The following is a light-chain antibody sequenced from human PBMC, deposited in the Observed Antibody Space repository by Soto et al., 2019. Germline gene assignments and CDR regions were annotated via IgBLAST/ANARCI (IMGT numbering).Light chain of an antibody. CDR3: QQRRNWPPT. Sequence: EIVLTQSPGTLSLSPGKRATLSCRASQNIRSYLIWYQQKHGQAPRLXIYDVFNRETGVPARFSGSGSGTEFTLTISSLEPEDFAIYYCQQRRNWPPTFGQGTKVDIK. CDR2: DVF. V-gene: IGKV3-11*01. J-gene: IGKJ1*01. CDR1: QNIRSY.